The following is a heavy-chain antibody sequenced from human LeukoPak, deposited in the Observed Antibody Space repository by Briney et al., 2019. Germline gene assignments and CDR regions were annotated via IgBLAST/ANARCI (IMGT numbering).Heavy chain of an antibody. Sequence: PGGSLRLSCAASGSTFSSYGMHWVRQAPGKGLEWVAFIRYDGSNKYYADSVKGRFTISRDNSKNTLYLQMNSLRAEDTAVYYCAKDSYDFWSGYYSTLFDYWGQGTLVTASS. J-gene: IGHJ4*02. CDR2: IRYDGSNK. V-gene: IGHV3-30*02. CDR3: AKDSYDFWSGYYSTLFDY. D-gene: IGHD3-3*01. CDR1: GSTFSSYG.